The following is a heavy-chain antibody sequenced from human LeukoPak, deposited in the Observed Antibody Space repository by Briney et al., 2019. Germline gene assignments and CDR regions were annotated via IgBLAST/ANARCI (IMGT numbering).Heavy chain of an antibody. CDR2: IATAGDT. V-gene: IGHV3-13*01. J-gene: IGHJ3*02. Sequence: PGGSLRLSCAASGFTFSRYDMHWVRQATGKGLEWVSAIATAGDTYYPDSVKGRFTVSRDSAENSLYLQMNNLRAGDTAVYYCARANYDILSGDASDIWGQGTVVTVSS. CDR3: ARANYDILSGDASDI. D-gene: IGHD3-9*01. CDR1: GFTFSRYD.